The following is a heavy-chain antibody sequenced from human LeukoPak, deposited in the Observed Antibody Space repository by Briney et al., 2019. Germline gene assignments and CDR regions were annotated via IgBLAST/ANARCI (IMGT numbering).Heavy chain of an antibody. CDR2: ISHHGSNK. Sequence: GGSLRLSCAASGFSFSNYAMHWVRQAPGQGLEWMRDISHHGSNKYYAESVKGRFTISRDNSKNTLYLQMNSLGPEDTAVYYCAKDYHRDPFNGFPESWGRGTLVTVSS. J-gene: IGHJ5*02. D-gene: IGHD2-8*01. V-gene: IGHV3-30*18. CDR1: GFSFSNYA. CDR3: AKDYHRDPFNGFPES.